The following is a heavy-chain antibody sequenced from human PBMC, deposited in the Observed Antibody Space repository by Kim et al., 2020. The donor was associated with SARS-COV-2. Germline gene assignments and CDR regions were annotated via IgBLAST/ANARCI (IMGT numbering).Heavy chain of an antibody. V-gene: IGHV4-31*02. Sequence: IHYSGSTYYNPSLKSRITISVDTSKNQFSLKLNSVTAADAAVYYCARLPDYWGQGTLVTVSS. CDR2: IHYSGST. J-gene: IGHJ4*02. CDR3: ARLPDY.